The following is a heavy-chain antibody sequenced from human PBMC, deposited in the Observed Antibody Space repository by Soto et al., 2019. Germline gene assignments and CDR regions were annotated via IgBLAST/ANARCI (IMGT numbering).Heavy chain of an antibody. Sequence: QVPLQESGPRLMRPSGTLSLTCTVSSGSITSANWWSWVRQPPGRGLEWIGEIYHSGSTNYNLSLKRRVAISVDRSKNQFSLSLSSVTAADTAMYYCARRGGGVVLAATTPFDYWGQGTLVTVSS. D-gene: IGHD2-15*01. J-gene: IGHJ4*02. CDR2: IYHSGST. CDR1: SGSITSANW. CDR3: ARRGGGVVLAATTPFDY. V-gene: IGHV4-4*02.